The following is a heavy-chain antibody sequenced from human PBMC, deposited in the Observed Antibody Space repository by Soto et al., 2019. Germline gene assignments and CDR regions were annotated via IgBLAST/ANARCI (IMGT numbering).Heavy chain of an antibody. Sequence: SETLSLTCTVSGVSISSSIYYWGWIRQPRGKGLEWIGSIYYSGSTYYNPSLKSRVTISVDTSKNQFSLKLSSVTAADTAVYYCARHPPIAAAGRGRRGSTPIGTYFDYWGQGTLVTVSS. CDR3: ARHPPIAAAGRGRRGSTPIGTYFDY. J-gene: IGHJ4*02. D-gene: IGHD6-13*01. CDR2: IYYSGST. CDR1: GVSISSSIYY. V-gene: IGHV4-39*01.